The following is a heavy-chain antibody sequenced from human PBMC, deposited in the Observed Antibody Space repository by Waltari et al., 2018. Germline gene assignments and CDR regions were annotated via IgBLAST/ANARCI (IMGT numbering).Heavy chain of an antibody. Sequence: QVQLVQSGAEVKKPGASVKVSCKASGYTFTGYYMHWVRQAPGQGLEGMGWINPNSGGTNYAQKFQGRVTMTRDTSISTAYMELSRLRSDDTAVYYCAREKGPRAPYGGPPDDYWGQGTLVTVSS. D-gene: IGHD4-17*01. J-gene: IGHJ4*02. CDR3: AREKGPRAPYGGPPDDY. V-gene: IGHV1-2*02. CDR1: GYTFTGYY. CDR2: INPNSGGT.